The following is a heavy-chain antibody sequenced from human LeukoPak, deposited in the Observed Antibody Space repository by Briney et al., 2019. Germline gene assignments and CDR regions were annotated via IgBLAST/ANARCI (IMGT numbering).Heavy chain of an antibody. V-gene: IGHV3-23*01. J-gene: IGHJ4*02. Sequence: PGGSLRLSCAASGFTFNTYGMSWVRQAPGKGLEWVSAISGRVGSTYYTDSVKGRFTISRDNAKNTVYLQMNSLRAEDTAVYYCASSETQVGATDAVADVDYWDQGTLVTVSS. D-gene: IGHD1-26*01. CDR3: ASSETQVGATDAVADVDY. CDR2: ISGRVGST. CDR1: GFTFNTYG.